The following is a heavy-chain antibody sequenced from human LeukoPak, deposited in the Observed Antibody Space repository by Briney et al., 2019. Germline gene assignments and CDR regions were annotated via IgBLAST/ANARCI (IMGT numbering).Heavy chain of an antibody. CDR3: ARGGLGPRYCSGGSCYVAFDI. J-gene: IGHJ3*02. V-gene: IGHV1-46*01. Sequence: ASVKVSCKASGYTFTSYYMQWVRQAPRPGREWMGIINASGGSTSYAQKFQGRVTMTRDTSTSTVYMELSSLRSEDTAVYYCARGGLGPRYCSGGSCYVAFDIWGQGTMVTVSS. CDR1: GYTFTSYY. CDR2: INASGGST. D-gene: IGHD2-15*01.